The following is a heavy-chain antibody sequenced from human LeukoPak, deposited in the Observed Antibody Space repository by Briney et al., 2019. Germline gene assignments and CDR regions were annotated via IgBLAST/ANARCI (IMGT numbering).Heavy chain of an antibody. J-gene: IGHJ6*03. CDR2: ISSSGSTI. CDR3: ARDSPYGNYYYYYLDV. Sequence: PGGSLRLSCAASGFTFSSYEMNWVRQAPGKGLEWVSYISSSGSTIYHADSVKGRFTISRDNAKNSLYLQMNSLRAEDTAVYYCARDSPYGNYYYYYLDVWGKGTTVTVSS. CDR1: GFTFSSYE. D-gene: IGHD1-1*01. V-gene: IGHV3-48*03.